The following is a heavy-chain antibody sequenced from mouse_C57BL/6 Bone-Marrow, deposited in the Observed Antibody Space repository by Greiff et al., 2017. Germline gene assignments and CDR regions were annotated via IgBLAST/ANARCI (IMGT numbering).Heavy chain of an antibody. CDR3: ARYGCGSSLAWFAY. J-gene: IGHJ3*01. V-gene: IGHV1-69*01. CDR2: IDPSDSYT. D-gene: IGHD1-1*01. Sequence: QVQLQQPGAELVMPGASVKLSCKASGYTFTSYWMHWVKQRPGQGLEWIGEIDPSDSYTNYNQKFKGKSTLTVDKSSSTAYMQLSSLTSEDSAVYYCARYGCGSSLAWFAYWGQGTLVTVSA. CDR1: GYTFTSYW.